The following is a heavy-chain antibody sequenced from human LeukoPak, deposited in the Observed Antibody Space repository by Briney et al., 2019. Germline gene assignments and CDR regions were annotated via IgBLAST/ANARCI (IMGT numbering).Heavy chain of an antibody. CDR2: IIPIFGTA. CDR3: ARGGLSAAAGKRDYYYYGMDV. J-gene: IGHJ6*02. V-gene: IGHV1-69*06. CDR1: GGTFSSYA. Sequence: SVKVSCKASGGTFSSYAISWVRQAPGQGLEWMRGIIPIFGTANYAQKFQGRVTITADKSTSTAYMELSSLRSEDTAVYYCARGGLSAAAGKRDYYYYGMDVWGQGTTVTVSS. D-gene: IGHD6-13*01.